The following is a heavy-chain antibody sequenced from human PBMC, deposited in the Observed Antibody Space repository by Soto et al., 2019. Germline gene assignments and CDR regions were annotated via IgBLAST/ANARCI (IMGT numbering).Heavy chain of an antibody. D-gene: IGHD2-15*01. Sequence: SETLSLTCTVSGGSISSSSYYWGWIRQPPGKGLEWIGYIYYSGSTYYNPSLKSRVTISVDTSKNQFSLKLSSVTAADTAVYYCARVRSGKYCSGGSCYNYYYGMDVWGQGTTVTVSS. CDR2: IYYSGST. V-gene: IGHV4-31*03. CDR1: GGSISSSSYY. J-gene: IGHJ6*02. CDR3: ARVRSGKYCSGGSCYNYYYGMDV.